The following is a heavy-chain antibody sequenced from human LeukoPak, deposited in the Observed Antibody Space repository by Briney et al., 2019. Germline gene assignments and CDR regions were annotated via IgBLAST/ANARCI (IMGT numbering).Heavy chain of an antibody. CDR2: ISFSVNTK. CDR1: GFTFSDYS. V-gene: IGHV3-48*04. D-gene: IGHD6-6*01. CDR3: ARDRVAARRRHGPITWYFDL. J-gene: IGHJ2*01. Sequence: GGSLRLSCAASGFTFSDYSMNWVRQAPGKGLEWVSYISFSVNTKYYGDSVKGRFTISRDNAKNSLYLHMDSLRAEDTAVYYCARDRVAARRRHGPITWYFDLWGRGTLVTVSS.